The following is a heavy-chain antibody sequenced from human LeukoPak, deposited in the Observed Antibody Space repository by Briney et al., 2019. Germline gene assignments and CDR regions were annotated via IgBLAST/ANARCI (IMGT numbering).Heavy chain of an antibody. D-gene: IGHD6-13*01. V-gene: IGHV4-4*07. CDR3: ATYDQQLAFDN. J-gene: IGHJ4*02. CDR1: GGPMSSYY. CDR2: MYTSGST. Sequence: PSETLSLTCTVSGGPMSSYYWTWIRQPAGKGLEWIGRMYTSGSTNYNPSLKSRVTMSIDTSKKQFSLRLHSVTAADTAAYYCATYDQQLAFDNWGQGTLVTVSS.